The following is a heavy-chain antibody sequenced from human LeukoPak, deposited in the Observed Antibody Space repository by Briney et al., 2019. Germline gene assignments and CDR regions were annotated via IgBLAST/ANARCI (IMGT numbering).Heavy chain of an antibody. CDR1: GGSISSSSYY. J-gene: IGHJ4*02. CDR2: VYYSGST. V-gene: IGHV4-39*01. Sequence: SETLSLTCTASGGSISSSSYYWGWIRQPPGKGLEWIGSVYYSGSTYYNPSLKSRVTISVDTSKNQFSLKLSSVTAADTAVYYCARHLCGYSYGPGHYFDYWGQGTLVTVSS. D-gene: IGHD5-18*01. CDR3: ARHLCGYSYGPGHYFDY.